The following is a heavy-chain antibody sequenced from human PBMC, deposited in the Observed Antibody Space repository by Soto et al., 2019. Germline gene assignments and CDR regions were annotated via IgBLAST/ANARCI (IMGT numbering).Heavy chain of an antibody. Sequence: PGGSLRLSCISSGFTFRTYTMNWVRQAPGKGLEWVSGIRGFSPYTFYAESVKGRFTISRDNAKNSLYLQMNSLRAEDTAVYYCARVHRVAVAAQPRPFDYWGQGTLVTVSS. J-gene: IGHJ4*02. D-gene: IGHD6-19*01. CDR3: ARVHRVAVAAQPRPFDY. V-gene: IGHV3-21*01. CDR2: IRGFSPYT. CDR1: GFTFRTYT.